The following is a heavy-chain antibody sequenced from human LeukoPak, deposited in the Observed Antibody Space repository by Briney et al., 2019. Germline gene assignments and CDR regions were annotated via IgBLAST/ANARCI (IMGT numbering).Heavy chain of an antibody. CDR2: ISSSSSYI. D-gene: IGHD3-10*01. CDR3: ARGSTMVRGADY. V-gene: IGHV3-21*01. CDR1: GFTFSSYS. Sequence: GGSLRRSCAASGFTFSSYSMNWVRQAPGKGLEWVSSISSSSSYIYYADSVKGRFTISRDNAKNSLYLQMNSLRAEDTAVYYCARGSTMVRGADYWGQGTLVTVSS. J-gene: IGHJ4*02.